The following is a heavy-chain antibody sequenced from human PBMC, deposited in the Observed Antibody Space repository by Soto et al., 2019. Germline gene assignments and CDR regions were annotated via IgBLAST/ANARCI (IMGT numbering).Heavy chain of an antibody. J-gene: IGHJ6*03. CDR3: ARARGYSSRTQDRALSYYMDV. Sequence: GGSLRLSCAASGFNFSSYSMNWVRQAPGKGLEWVSSISSSSSYIYYADSVKGRFTISRDNAKNSLYLQMNSLRAEDTAVYYCARARGYSSRTQDRALSYYMDVWGKGTTVTVSS. CDR2: ISSSSSYI. CDR1: GFNFSSYS. V-gene: IGHV3-21*01. D-gene: IGHD6-13*01.